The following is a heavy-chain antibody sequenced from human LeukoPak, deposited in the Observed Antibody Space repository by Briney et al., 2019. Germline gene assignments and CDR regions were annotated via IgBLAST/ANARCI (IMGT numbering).Heavy chain of an antibody. CDR1: GFTFSSSA. Sequence: GGSLRLSCAASGFTFSSSAMSWVRQAPGKGLEWVSGISGSALRTYYADSVQGRFIISRDNSMNTLYLQMDSLRAEDSAVYYCVKLLLPVHWGQGTLVSVSS. J-gene: IGHJ4*02. CDR2: ISGSALRT. V-gene: IGHV3-23*01. D-gene: IGHD3-22*01. CDR3: VKLLLPVH.